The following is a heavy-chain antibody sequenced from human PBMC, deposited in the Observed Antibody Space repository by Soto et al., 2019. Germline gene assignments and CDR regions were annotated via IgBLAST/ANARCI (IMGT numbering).Heavy chain of an antibody. CDR3: ARDQYYFDSSGYYDF. V-gene: IGHV1-18*04. CDR2: ISPYNGNT. J-gene: IGHJ4*02. D-gene: IGHD3-22*01. CDR1: GYTFVSYG. Sequence: QIQLVQSGAEVKKPGASVRVSCETSGYTFVSYGISWVRQAPGQGLEWMGWISPYNGNTNYAEKFKDRVTLTTDTSTDTASLDLRSLTSDDTAVYFCARDQYYFDSSGYYDFWGQGTLVTVSS.